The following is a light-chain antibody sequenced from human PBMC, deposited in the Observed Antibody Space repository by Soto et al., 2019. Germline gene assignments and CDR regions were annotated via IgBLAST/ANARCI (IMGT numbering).Light chain of an antibody. CDR1: SSNIGSKP. J-gene: IGLJ2*01. V-gene: IGLV1-44*01. CDR2: INN. CDR3: AAWDDSLNGVV. Sequence: QSVLTQPPSASGTPGQRVTISCSGSSSNIGSKPVNWYQQLPGTAPKLLIYINNQRPSGVPDRFSASKSGTSASLAISGLQSEDEADYYCAAWDDSLNGVVFGGGTKLTVL.